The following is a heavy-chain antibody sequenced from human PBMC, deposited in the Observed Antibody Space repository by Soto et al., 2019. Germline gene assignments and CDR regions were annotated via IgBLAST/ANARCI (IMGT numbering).Heavy chain of an antibody. CDR3: ASPVVVAASGDYYYYGMDV. V-gene: IGHV1-3*01. CDR1: GYTFTSYA. CDR2: INAGNGNT. D-gene: IGHD2-15*01. J-gene: IGHJ6*02. Sequence: ASVKVSCKVSGYTFTSYAMHWVRQAPGQRLEWMGWINAGNGNTKYSQKFQGRVTITRDTSASTAYMELSSLRSEDTAVYYCASPVVVAASGDYYYYGMDVWGQGTTVTVSS.